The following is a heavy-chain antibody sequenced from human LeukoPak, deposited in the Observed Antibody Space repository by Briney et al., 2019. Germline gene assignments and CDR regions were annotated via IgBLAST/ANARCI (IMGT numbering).Heavy chain of an antibody. J-gene: IGHJ4*02. Sequence: GGSLRLSCAASGFTFSSYEMNWVRQAPGKGLEWVSYISSSGSTIYYADSVKGRFTTSRDNAKNSLYLQMTSLRAEDTAVYYCARVRPTAGIDYWGQGTLVTVSS. CDR3: ARVRPTAGIDY. D-gene: IGHD6-13*01. V-gene: IGHV3-48*03. CDR1: GFTFSSYE. CDR2: ISSSGSTI.